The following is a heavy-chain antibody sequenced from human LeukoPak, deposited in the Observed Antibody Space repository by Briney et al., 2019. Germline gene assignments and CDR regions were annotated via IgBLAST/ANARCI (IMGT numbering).Heavy chain of an antibody. Sequence: GGSLRLSCAASGFTFSSYSMNWVRQAPGKGLEWVSAISGSGGSTYYADSVKGRFTISRDNSKNTLYLQMNSLRAEDTAVYYCAKDWDTAEYYFDYWGQGTLVTVSS. CDR2: ISGSGGST. J-gene: IGHJ4*02. V-gene: IGHV3-23*01. CDR1: GFTFSSYS. D-gene: IGHD5-18*01. CDR3: AKDWDTAEYYFDY.